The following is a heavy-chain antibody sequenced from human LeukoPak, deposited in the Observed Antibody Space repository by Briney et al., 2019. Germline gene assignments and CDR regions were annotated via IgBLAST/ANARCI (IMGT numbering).Heavy chain of an antibody. D-gene: IGHD6-19*01. CDR1: GYTFTSYD. J-gene: IGHJ4*02. CDR2: MNPNSGNT. V-gene: IGHV1-8*01. CDR3: AFPGIAVAGAALDY. Sequence: GASVKVSSRASGYTFTSYDINWVRQATGQGLEWMGWMNPNSGNTGYAQKFQGRVTMTRNTSISTAYMELSSLRSEDTAVYYCAFPGIAVAGAALDYWGQGTLVTVSS.